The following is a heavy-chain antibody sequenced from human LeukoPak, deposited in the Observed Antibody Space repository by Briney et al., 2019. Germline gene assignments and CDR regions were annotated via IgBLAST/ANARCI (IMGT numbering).Heavy chain of an antibody. V-gene: IGHV3-48*04. CDR3: ARGFYDSSGPHHH. CDR1: GFTFSSYS. J-gene: IGHJ5*02. CDR2: ISSSSSTI. Sequence: GGSLRLSCAASGFTFSSYSMNWVRQAPGKGLEWVSYISSSSSTIHYADSVKGRFTISRDNAKNSLYLQMNSLRAEDTAVYYCARGFYDSSGPHHHWGQGTLVTVSS. D-gene: IGHD3-22*01.